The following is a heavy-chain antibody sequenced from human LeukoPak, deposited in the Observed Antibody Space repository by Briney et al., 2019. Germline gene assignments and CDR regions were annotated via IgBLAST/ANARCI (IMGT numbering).Heavy chain of an antibody. D-gene: IGHD2-2*01. J-gene: IGHJ3*02. V-gene: IGHV4-59*01. Sequence: SETLSLTCTVSGGSISSYYWSWIRQPPGKGLEWIGYIYCSGSTNYNPSLKSRVTISVDTSKNQFSLKLSSVTAADTAVYYCATELGSNAFDIWGQGTMVTVSS. CDR3: ATELGSNAFDI. CDR1: GGSISSYY. CDR2: IYCSGST.